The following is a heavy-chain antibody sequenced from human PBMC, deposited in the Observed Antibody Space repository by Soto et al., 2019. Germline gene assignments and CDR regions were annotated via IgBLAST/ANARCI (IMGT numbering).Heavy chain of an antibody. CDR3: AERSKTGTPKIFWFDP. Sequence: GGSLRLSCAASGFTFSSYAMSWVRQAPGKGLEWVSAISGSGGSTYYADSVKGRFTISRDNSKNTLYLQMNSLRAEDTAVYYCAERSKTGTPKIFWFDPWGQGTLVTVSS. J-gene: IGHJ5*02. CDR1: GFTFSSYA. CDR2: ISGSGGST. V-gene: IGHV3-23*01. D-gene: IGHD1-1*01.